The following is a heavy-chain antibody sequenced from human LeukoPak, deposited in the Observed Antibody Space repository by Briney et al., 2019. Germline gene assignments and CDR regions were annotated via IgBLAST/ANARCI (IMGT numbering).Heavy chain of an antibody. CDR3: ARLQGRDGYNKFDY. Sequence: PGGSLRLSCAASGFTVSSNYMSWVRQAPGKGLEWVSVIYSGGSIYYADSVKGRFTISRDNSKNTLYLQMNSLRADDTAVYYCARLQGRDGYNKFDYWGQGTPVTVSS. D-gene: IGHD5-24*01. J-gene: IGHJ4*02. CDR2: IYSGGSI. V-gene: IGHV3-66*02. CDR1: GFTVSSNY.